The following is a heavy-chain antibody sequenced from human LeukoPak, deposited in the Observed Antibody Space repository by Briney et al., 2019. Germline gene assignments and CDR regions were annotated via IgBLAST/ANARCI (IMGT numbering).Heavy chain of an antibody. V-gene: IGHV5-51*01. CDR1: GYSFTSYW. CDR3: ARLEVEMATVYFDY. CDR2: IYPGDSDT. D-gene: IGHD5-24*01. J-gene: IGHJ4*02. Sequence: GESLKISCTGSGYSFTSYWIGWGRQMPGKGLGWMGIIYPGDSDTRYSPSFQGQVTISADKSISTAYLQWSSLKASDTAMYYCARLEVEMATVYFDYWGQGILVTVSS.